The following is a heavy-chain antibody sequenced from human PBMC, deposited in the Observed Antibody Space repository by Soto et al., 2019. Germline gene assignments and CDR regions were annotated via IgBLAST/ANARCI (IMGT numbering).Heavy chain of an antibody. CDR1: GDSFNDYY. J-gene: IGHJ6*03. V-gene: IGHV1-2*04. CDR3: ARESGGATATLDYYCSYVDV. Sequence: QVQLVQSGAEVRKSGASVTVSCRSSGDSFNDYYIHWVRQAPGQGFEWMGWINPHGGVTKYAQKFQGWVSMTRDTSIRTVYMQLSRLRSDDTAVYYCARESGGATATLDYYCSYVDVWGTGTTVTVSS. D-gene: IGHD5-12*01. CDR2: INPHGGVT.